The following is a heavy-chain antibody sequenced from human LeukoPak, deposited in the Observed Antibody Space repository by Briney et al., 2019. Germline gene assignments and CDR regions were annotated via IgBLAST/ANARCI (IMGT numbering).Heavy chain of an antibody. D-gene: IGHD3-22*01. J-gene: IGHJ4*02. Sequence: PSETLSLTCTVSGGSISHYYWTWIRQPPGKGLEWIGYIYYSGSTNYNPSLKSRVTISVDTSKNQFSLKLSSVTAADTAVYYCARHPPPDHHYDSSGGGYYFDFWGQGALVTVSS. V-gene: IGHV4-59*08. CDR2: IYYSGST. CDR3: ARHPPPDHHYDSSGGGYYFDF. CDR1: GGSISHYY.